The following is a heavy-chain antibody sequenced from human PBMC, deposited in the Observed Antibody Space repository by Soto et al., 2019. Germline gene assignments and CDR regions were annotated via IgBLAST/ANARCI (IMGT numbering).Heavy chain of an antibody. D-gene: IGHD1-26*01. CDR1: GFTFSSYG. J-gene: IGHJ6*02. V-gene: IGHV3-30*18. Sequence: PGGSLRLSCAASGFTFSSYGMHWVRQAPGKGLEWVAVISYDGSNKYYADSVKGRFTISRDNSKNTLYLQMNSLRAEDTAVYYCAKEVGTQLYYYYYGMDVWGQGTTVTVSS. CDR3: AKEVGTQLYYYYYGMDV. CDR2: ISYDGSNK.